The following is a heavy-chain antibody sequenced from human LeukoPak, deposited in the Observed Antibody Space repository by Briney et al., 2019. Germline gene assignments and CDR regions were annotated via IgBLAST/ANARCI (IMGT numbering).Heavy chain of an antibody. J-gene: IGHJ4*02. CDR2: ISGSGGST. CDR1: GFTFSSYA. Sequence: GGSLRLSCAASGFTFSSYAMSWVRQAPGKGLEWVSAISGSGGSTYYADSVKGRFTISRDNSKNTLYLQMNSLRAEDTAVYYCAKEGTPLIWFGELYSDYWGQGTLVTVSS. D-gene: IGHD3-10*01. V-gene: IGHV3-23*01. CDR3: AKEGTPLIWFGELYSDY.